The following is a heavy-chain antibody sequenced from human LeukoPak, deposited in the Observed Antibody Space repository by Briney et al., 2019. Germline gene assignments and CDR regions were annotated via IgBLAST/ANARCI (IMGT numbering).Heavy chain of an antibody. D-gene: IGHD3-22*01. CDR1: GGTFSSYA. J-gene: IGHJ4*02. CDR2: IIPIFGTA. CDR3: ARVQSSYYYDSSGSYYFDY. Sequence: SVKVSCKASGGTFSSYAISWVRQAPGQGLEWMGGIIPIFGTANYAQKFQGRVTITADESTSTAYMELSSLRSEDTAVYYCARVQSSYYYDSSGSYYFDYWGQGTLVTVSS. V-gene: IGHV1-69*13.